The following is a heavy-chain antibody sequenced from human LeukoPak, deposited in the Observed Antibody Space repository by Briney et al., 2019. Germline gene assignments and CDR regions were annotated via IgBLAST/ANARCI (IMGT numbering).Heavy chain of an antibody. CDR3: ARVFHDSSGYYPYYFDY. CDR2: ISAYNGNT. CDR1: GYTFTSYG. D-gene: IGHD3-22*01. Sequence: PEASVKVSCKASGYTFTSYGISWVRQAPGQGLEWMGWISAYNGNTNYAQKLQGRVTMTTDTSTSTAYMELRSLRSDDTAVYYCARVFHDSSGYYPYYFDYWGQGTLVTVSS. J-gene: IGHJ4*02. V-gene: IGHV1-18*01.